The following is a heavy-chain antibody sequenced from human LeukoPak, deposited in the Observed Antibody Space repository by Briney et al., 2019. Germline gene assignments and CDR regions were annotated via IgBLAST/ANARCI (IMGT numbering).Heavy chain of an antibody. D-gene: IGHD2-8*02. CDR3: ARDLRIGGSLVDWFDP. CDR1: GYTFTSYG. CDR2: ISAYNGNT. V-gene: IGHV1-18*04. Sequence: VKVSCKASGYTFTSYGISWVRQAPGQGLEWMGWISAYNGNTNYAQKLQGRVTTTTDTSTSTAYMELRSLRSDDTAVYYCARDLRIGGSLVDWFDPWGQGTLVTVSS. J-gene: IGHJ5*02.